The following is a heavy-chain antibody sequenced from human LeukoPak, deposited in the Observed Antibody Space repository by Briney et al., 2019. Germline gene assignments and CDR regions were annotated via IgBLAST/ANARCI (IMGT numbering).Heavy chain of an antibody. CDR2: IKQDGSEK. CDR1: GFTFSTYW. CDR3: ARDGKGYYGAGTYTPPFVY. J-gene: IGHJ4*02. Sequence: PGGSLRLSCAASGFTFSTYWMTWVRQAPGKGLEWVAKIKQDGSEKYYVDSVKGRFTISRDNAKKSLYLQMNSLRAEDTARYYCARDGKGYYGAGTYTPPFVYWGQGTLVTVSS. D-gene: IGHD3-10*01. V-gene: IGHV3-7*01.